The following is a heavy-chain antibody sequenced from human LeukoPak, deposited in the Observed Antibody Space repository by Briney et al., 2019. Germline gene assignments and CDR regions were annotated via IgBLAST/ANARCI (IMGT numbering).Heavy chain of an antibody. CDR3: ARLYYDFWSGSQS. CDR2: INGDGSST. Sequence: GGSLRLSCAASGFTFSSYWMHWVRQAPGKGLVWVSRINGDGSSTSYADSVKGRFTISRDNAKNTLYLQMNSLRAEDTAVYYCARLYYDFWSGSQSWGQGTLVTVSS. J-gene: IGHJ4*02. D-gene: IGHD3-3*01. CDR1: GFTFSSYW. V-gene: IGHV3-74*01.